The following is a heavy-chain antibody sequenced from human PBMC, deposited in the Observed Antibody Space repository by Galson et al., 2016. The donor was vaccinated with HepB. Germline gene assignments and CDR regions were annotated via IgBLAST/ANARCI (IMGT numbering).Heavy chain of an antibody. CDR2: ISGSGDET. D-gene: IGHD3-10*01. CDR1: GFTFSSYA. CDR3: ASGIAVTTSNSFWYFDF. Sequence: SLRLSCAASGFTFSSYAMPWVRQAPGKGLEWVSTISGSGDETNYADSVKGRFTFSRDNSKNTLYLQMNSLRAEDTAVYYCASGIAVTTSNSFWYFDFWGRGTLVTVSS. V-gene: IGHV3-23*01. J-gene: IGHJ2*01.